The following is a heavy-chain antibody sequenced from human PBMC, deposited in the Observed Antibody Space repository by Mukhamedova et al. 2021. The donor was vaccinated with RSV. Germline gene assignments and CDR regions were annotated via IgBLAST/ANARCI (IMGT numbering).Heavy chain of an antibody. D-gene: IGHD1-26*01. CDR3: ARGSGEWYFDS. V-gene: IGHV4-34*01. CDR2: ITHSGGS. J-gene: IGHJ2*01. Sequence: RQPPGKGLEWIGEITHSGGSKFNPSLESRVTISGGTSKNQFSLKLTSVTAADTAVYFCARGSGEWYFDSWGRGTLVTVFS.